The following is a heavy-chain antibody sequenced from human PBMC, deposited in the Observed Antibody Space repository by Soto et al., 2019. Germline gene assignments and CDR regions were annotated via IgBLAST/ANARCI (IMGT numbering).Heavy chain of an antibody. V-gene: IGHV1-3*01. D-gene: IGHD3-22*01. CDR2: INVGNGNK. CDR3: AYDSSGYLDY. CDR1: GYTFTTYA. Sequence: AASVKVSCKASGYTFTTYAMHWVRQAPGRRLEGMGWINVGNGNKKYSQKFQGRVTITRDTSASTDHMELSSLRSEDTAVYYCAYDSSGYLDYWGQGTLVTVSS. J-gene: IGHJ4*02.